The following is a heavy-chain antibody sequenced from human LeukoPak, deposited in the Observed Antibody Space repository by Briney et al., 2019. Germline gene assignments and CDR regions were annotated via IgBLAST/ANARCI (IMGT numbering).Heavy chain of an antibody. J-gene: IGHJ5*02. V-gene: IGHV6-1*01. CDR1: GDSILSKSSA. D-gene: IGHD1/OR15-1a*01. CDR2: TYYMSKWYN. Sequence: SQTLSLTCAISGDSILSKSSAWNWIRQSPSRGLEWLGRTYYMSKWYNDYALSVKSRITLNPDTSKNQFSLQLKSVTPEDTAVYYCARSHWNNDNYFDPWGQGTLVTVSS. CDR3: ARSHWNNDNYFDP.